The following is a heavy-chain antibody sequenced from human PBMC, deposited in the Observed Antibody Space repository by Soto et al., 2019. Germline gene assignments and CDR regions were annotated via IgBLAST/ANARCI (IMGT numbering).Heavy chain of an antibody. Sequence: QVQLQESGPGLVKPSETLSLTCTVSGGSISSYYWSWIRQPAGKGLEWIGRIYTSGRTNYNPSLKSRVTMSVDTSKTQFALKRSSVTAADTAVYYCARGSAPGKYGDPRYLAYGGQGTLVTVSS. CDR3: ARGSAPGKYGDPRYLAY. J-gene: IGHJ4*02. CDR2: IYTSGRT. CDR1: GGSISSYY. D-gene: IGHD4-17*01. V-gene: IGHV4-4*07.